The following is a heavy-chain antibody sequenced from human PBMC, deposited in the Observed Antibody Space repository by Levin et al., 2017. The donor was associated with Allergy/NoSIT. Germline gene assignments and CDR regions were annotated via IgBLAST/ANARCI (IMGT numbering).Heavy chain of an antibody. Sequence: SCTVSGGSVSSGVYYWGWIRQHPGKGLECIGYIHPSGSTNHNPSLNSRVTMSVDMSKNQISLKMISVTAADTAVYYCARGRDAYKLGFWGQGTLVTVSS. J-gene: IGHJ4*02. CDR3: ARGRDAYKLGF. CDR2: IHPSGST. CDR1: GGSVSSGVYY. V-gene: IGHV4-31*03. D-gene: IGHD1-14*01.